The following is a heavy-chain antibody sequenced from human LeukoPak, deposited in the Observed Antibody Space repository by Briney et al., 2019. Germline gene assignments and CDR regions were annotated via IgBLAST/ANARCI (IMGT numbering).Heavy chain of an antibody. CDR3: ARRIAAARGSDY. J-gene: IGHJ4*02. CDR2: ISSSSSYI. V-gene: IGHV3-21*01. D-gene: IGHD6-13*01. Sequence: GGSLRLSCAASGFTFSSYSMNWVRQAPGKGLEWVSSISSSSSYIYYADSVKGRFTISRDNAKNSLYLQMNSLRAEDTAVYYCARRIAAARGSDYWGRGTLVTVSS. CDR1: GFTFSSYS.